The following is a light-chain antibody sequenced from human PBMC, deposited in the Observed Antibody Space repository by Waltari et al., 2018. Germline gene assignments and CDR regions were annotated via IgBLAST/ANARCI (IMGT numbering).Light chain of an antibody. J-gene: IGKJ1*01. CDR3: QQTYNNFRT. Sequence: DIQMTQSPSSLSASVGDRVTITCRASQRISSYLNWYQQKPGKAPELLIYAASSLESGVPSRFSGSGFGTDFTLTINGLQAEDYAAYYCQQTYNNFRTFGQGTKVDVK. CDR2: AAS. V-gene: IGKV1-39*01. CDR1: QRISSY.